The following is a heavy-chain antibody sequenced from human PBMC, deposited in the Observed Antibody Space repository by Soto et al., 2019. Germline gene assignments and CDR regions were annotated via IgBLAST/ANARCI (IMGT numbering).Heavy chain of an antibody. V-gene: IGHV3-23*01. Sequence: GGSLRLSCAASGFTFSSYAMSWVRQAPGKGLEWVSAISGSGGSTYYADSVKGRLTISRDNSKNTLYLQMNSLRAEDTAVYYCAKDFTRLRDSYYYYGMDVWGQGTTVTVSS. CDR3: AKDFTRLRDSYYYYGMDV. CDR2: ISGSGGST. CDR1: GFTFSSYA. J-gene: IGHJ6*02. D-gene: IGHD3-16*01.